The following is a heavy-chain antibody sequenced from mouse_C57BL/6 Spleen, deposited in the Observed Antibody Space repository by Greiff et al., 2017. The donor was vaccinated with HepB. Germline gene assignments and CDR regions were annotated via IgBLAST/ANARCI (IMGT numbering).Heavy chain of an antibody. D-gene: IGHD1-1*01. CDR1: GYTFTSYW. V-gene: IGHV1-61*01. Sequence: QVQLKQSGAELVRPGSSVKLSCKASGYTFTSYWMDWVKQRPGQGLEWIGNIYPSDSETHYNQKFKDKATLTVDKSSSTAYMQLSSLTSEDSAVYYCAREGYYYGSPAWFAYWGQGTLVTVSA. CDR2: IYPSDSET. J-gene: IGHJ3*01. CDR3: AREGYYYGSPAWFAY.